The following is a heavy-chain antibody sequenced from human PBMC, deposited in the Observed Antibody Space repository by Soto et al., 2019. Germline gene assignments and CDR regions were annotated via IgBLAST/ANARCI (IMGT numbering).Heavy chain of an antibody. CDR3: ATDLWFGQKETFDI. CDR1: GYTFSSYG. D-gene: IGHD3-10*01. CDR2: ISAYNGNT. J-gene: IGHJ3*02. V-gene: IGHV1-18*01. Sequence: QVQLVQSGAEVKKPGASVKVSCQTSGYTFSSYGISWVRQAPGQGLEWMGWISAYNGNTNYAQKLQGRVTMTADTSTSTAYMDLRSLRSDDTAGYYCATDLWFGQKETFDIWGQGTMVTVSS.